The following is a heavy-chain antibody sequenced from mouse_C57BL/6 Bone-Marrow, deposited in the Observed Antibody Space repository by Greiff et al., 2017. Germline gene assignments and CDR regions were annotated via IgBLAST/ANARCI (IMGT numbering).Heavy chain of an antibody. V-gene: IGHV1-82*01. CDR3: ARCND. J-gene: IGHJ2*01. CDR1: GYAFSSSW. Sequence: VQLQQSGPELVKPGASVKISCKASGYAFSSSWMNWVKQRPGKGLEWIGRIYPGDGYTYYTGKFKGQVTLTADKSSSTAYMQLSSLTSEDSAVYFCARCNDGGQGTTLTVSS. CDR2: IYPGDGYT.